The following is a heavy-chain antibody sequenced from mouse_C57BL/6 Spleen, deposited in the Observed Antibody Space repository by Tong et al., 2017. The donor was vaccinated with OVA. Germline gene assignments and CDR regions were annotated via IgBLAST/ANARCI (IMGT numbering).Heavy chain of an antibody. V-gene: IGHV5-9-4*01. J-gene: IGHJ3*01. CDR1: GFTFSSYA. CDR2: ISSGGSYT. Sequence: EVQLVESGGGLVKPGGSLKLSCAASGFTFSSYAMSWVRQSPEKRLEWVAEISSGGSYTYYPDTVTGRFTISRDNAKNTLYLEMSSLRSEDTDMYYCARHGYDVWFAYWGQGTLVTVSA. CDR3: ARHGYDVWFAY. D-gene: IGHD2-2*01.